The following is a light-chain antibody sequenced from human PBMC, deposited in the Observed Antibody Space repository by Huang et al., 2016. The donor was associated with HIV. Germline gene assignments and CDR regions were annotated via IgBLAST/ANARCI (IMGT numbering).Light chain of an antibody. CDR2: DAS. Sequence: EVVLTQSPATLSLSPGERATLSCRASQSVGSYLAWYQQKPGQAPRLLIFDASNRATSIPGRFSGSGSGTDFTLTISSLEPEDFAVYYCQERASWPPFTFGPGTKVDIK. CDR3: QERASWPPFT. V-gene: IGKV3-11*01. CDR1: QSVGSY. J-gene: IGKJ3*01.